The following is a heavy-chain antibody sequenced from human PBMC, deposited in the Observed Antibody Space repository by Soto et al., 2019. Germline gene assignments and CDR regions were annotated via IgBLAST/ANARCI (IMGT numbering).Heavy chain of an antibody. CDR2: IYHTGST. CDR3: ARDPYYYGSGDKGGFDP. J-gene: IGHJ5*02. CDR1: GGSLSSTHW. V-gene: IGHV4-4*02. D-gene: IGHD3-10*01. Sequence: QVQLQESGPGLVKPSGTLSLTCAVSGGSLSSTHWWSWVRQPPRKGLEWIGDIYHTGSTNYNPSLKSRVTISVDKSNNQFSPNLSSVTAADTAVYYCARDPYYYGSGDKGGFDPWGQGTLVIVSS.